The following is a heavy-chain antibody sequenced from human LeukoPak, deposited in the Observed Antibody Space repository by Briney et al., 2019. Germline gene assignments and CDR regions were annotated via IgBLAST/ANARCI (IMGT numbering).Heavy chain of an antibody. Sequence: GGSLRLSCAASGFVFSGSAMHWVRQASGKGLEWVGRIRSKANGYTTAYAASVKGRFTISRDDSKNTAHLQMNGLKTADTAVYYCTVLGGRDAFENWGQGTMVTVSS. CDR1: GFVFSGSA. J-gene: IGHJ3*02. CDR2: IRSKANGYTT. D-gene: IGHD3-10*01. V-gene: IGHV3-73*01. CDR3: TVLGGRDAFEN.